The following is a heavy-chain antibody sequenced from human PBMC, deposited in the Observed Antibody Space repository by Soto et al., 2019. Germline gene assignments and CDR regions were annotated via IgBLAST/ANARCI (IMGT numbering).Heavy chain of an antibody. Sequence: EVQLLESGGDLVQPGGSLRLSCAASGFTFSSYAMSWVRQAPGKGLEWVSVISGGGGSTYYADSVKGRFTISRDNSKNTLYLQMNSLRAEDTALYYCVKGLRSITGTTDAFDIWGQGTMVTVSS. V-gene: IGHV3-23*01. J-gene: IGHJ3*02. CDR3: VKGLRSITGTTDAFDI. D-gene: IGHD1-20*01. CDR2: ISGGGGST. CDR1: GFTFSSYA.